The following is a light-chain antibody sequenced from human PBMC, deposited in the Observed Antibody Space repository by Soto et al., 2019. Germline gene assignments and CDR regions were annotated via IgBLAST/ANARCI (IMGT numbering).Light chain of an antibody. J-gene: IGKJ5*01. CDR1: QSVSSN. V-gene: IGKV3-15*01. CDR2: GAS. Sequence: EIVMTQSPPTLSVSPGERATLSCRASQSVSSNLVWYQQKPDQAPRLLIYGASTRATGIPARFSGSGSGTEFTLTISSLQSEDFAVYYCQQYNIWPPITFGQGTRLEIK. CDR3: QQYNIWPPIT.